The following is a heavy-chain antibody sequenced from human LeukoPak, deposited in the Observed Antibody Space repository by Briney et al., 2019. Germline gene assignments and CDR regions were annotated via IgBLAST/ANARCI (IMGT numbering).Heavy chain of an antibody. CDR1: GFTFSSYS. CDR3: ARDLVDTDPFDY. J-gene: IGHJ4*02. CDR2: ISSSSSYI. D-gene: IGHD5-18*01. V-gene: IGHV3-21*01. Sequence: ETGGSLRLSCAASGFTFSSYSMNWVRQAPGKGLEWVSSISSSSSYIYYADSVKGRFTISRDNAKNSLYLQMNSLRAEDTAVYYCARDLVDTDPFDYWGQGTLVTVSS.